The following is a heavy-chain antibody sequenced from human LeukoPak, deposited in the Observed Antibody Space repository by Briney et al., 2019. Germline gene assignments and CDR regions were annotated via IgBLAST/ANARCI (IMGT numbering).Heavy chain of an antibody. Sequence: PGGSLRLSCAASGFTFSSYWMSWVRQAPGKGLEWVANIKQDGSEKYYVDSVKGRFTISRDNAKNSLYLQMNSLRAEDTAVYYCARDPATYYYDSSGYPPFDYWGQGTLVTVSS. D-gene: IGHD3-22*01. CDR1: GFTFSSYW. V-gene: IGHV3-7*01. CDR2: IKQDGSEK. J-gene: IGHJ4*02. CDR3: ARDPATYYYDSSGYPPFDY.